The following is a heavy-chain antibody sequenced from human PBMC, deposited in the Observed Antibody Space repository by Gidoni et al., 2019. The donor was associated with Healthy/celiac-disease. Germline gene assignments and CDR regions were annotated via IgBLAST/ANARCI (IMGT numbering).Heavy chain of an antibody. CDR2: IYYSGST. Sequence: QLQLQESGPGLVKPSETLSLTCTVSGGSISSSSYYWGWIRQPPGKGLEWIGSIYYSGSTYYNPSLKSRVTISVDTSKNQFSLKLSSVTAADTAVYYCASCAAMVRGGDYYGMDVWGQGTTVTVSS. J-gene: IGHJ6*02. V-gene: IGHV4-39*01. CDR1: GGSISSSSYY. CDR3: ASCAAMVRGGDYYGMDV. D-gene: IGHD3-10*01.